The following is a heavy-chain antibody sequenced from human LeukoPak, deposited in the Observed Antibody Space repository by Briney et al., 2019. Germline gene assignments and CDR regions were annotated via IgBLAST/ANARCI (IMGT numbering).Heavy chain of an antibody. V-gene: IGHV4-59*01. CDR3: ARGFRIAAAGTGWFDP. Sequence: SETLSLTCAVYGGSFSGYYWSWIRQPPGKGLEWIGYIYYSGSTNYNPSLKSRVTISVDTSKNQFSLKLSSVTAADTAVYYCARGFRIAAAGTGWFDPWGQGTLVTVSS. CDR2: IYYSGST. CDR1: GGSFSGYY. D-gene: IGHD6-13*01. J-gene: IGHJ5*02.